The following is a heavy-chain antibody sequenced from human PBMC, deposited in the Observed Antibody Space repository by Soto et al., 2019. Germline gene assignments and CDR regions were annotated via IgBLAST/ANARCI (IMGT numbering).Heavy chain of an antibody. J-gene: IGHJ4*02. D-gene: IGHD2-15*01. Sequence: QVQLVQSGAEVKKPGSSVKVSCKASGCTFSSYAISWVLQYPGQGREWMGGIIPIFGTANYAQKFQGRVTLTADESTRTAYMELSSLRSEDTAVYYCARAKDRYYFDYWGKGTLVTVSS. V-gene: IGHV1-69*01. CDR1: GCTFSSYA. CDR2: IIPIFGTA. CDR3: ARAKDRYYFDY.